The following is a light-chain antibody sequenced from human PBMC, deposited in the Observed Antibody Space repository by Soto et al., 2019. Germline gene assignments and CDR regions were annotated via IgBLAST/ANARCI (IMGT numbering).Light chain of an antibody. CDR3: QQYHNWPPLFT. CDR2: RAS. CDR1: QSVASN. V-gene: IGKV3-15*01. J-gene: IGKJ3*01. Sequence: EIVMTQSPATLSVSPGETATLSCRASQSVASNLAWFQQKPGQAPRLLIFRASTRATGVPARFSGSGSGTESTLTITSLQYEDFAVYYCQQYHNWPPLFTFGPGTKVDIK.